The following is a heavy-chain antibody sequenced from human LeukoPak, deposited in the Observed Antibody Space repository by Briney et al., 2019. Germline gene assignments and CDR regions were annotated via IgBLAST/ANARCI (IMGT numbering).Heavy chain of an antibody. V-gene: IGHV3-21*01. J-gene: IGHJ4*02. Sequence: GGSLTLSCAASGFTFSSYSMNWVRQAPGKGLEWVSSISSSSSYIYYADSVKGRFTISRDNAKNSLYLQMNSLRAEDTAVYYCARDKKEWQWLSDFDYWGQGTLVTVSS. CDR2: ISSSSSYI. D-gene: IGHD6-19*01. CDR1: GFTFSSYS. CDR3: ARDKKEWQWLSDFDY.